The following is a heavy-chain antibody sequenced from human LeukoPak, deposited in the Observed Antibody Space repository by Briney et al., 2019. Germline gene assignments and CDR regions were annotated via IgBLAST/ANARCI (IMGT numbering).Heavy chain of an antibody. CDR1: GFTFSNYN. Sequence: GGSLRLSCAASGFTFSNYNMNWVRQAPGKGLEWVSSIRSSTTYVYYADSVKGRFTISRDNSQNTVSLQLNNLRIEDTALYYCAKTSLSDPSGHYYYMDVWGKGTTVTVSS. CDR2: IRSSTTYV. D-gene: IGHD3-3*01. J-gene: IGHJ6*03. CDR3: AKTSLSDPSGHYYYMDV. V-gene: IGHV3-21*01.